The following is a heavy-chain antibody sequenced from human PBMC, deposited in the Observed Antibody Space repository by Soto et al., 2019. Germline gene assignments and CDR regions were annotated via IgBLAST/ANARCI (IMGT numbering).Heavy chain of an antibody. V-gene: IGHV4-4*02. CDR2: AYHNGLT. D-gene: IGHD6-19*01. CDR3: ARDAAVPGESDRFDY. J-gene: IGHJ4*02. CDR1: GDSVTSNVW. Sequence: QVQLQESGPGLVKPSGTLSLTCAVSGDSVTSNVWWRRVRQPPGKGLEWIGEAYHNGLTDYNPSLKSRVTMSVDTSKNEFSLKLTSLTAADTAIYYCARDAAVPGESDRFDYWGQGTLVTVSS.